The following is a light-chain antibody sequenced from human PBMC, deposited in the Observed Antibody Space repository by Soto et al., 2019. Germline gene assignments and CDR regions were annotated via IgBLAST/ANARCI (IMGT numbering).Light chain of an antibody. J-gene: IGKJ1*01. V-gene: IGKV3-20*01. Sequence: EIVLTQSPGTLSLSPGERATLSCRASQSVSSNYLAWYQQKPGQAPRPLIYGASSRATGIPDRFSGSGAGTDFTLTIXRLXXXXXXVYYCQQYGSSPWTFGQGTKVEIK. CDR3: QQYGSSPWT. CDR1: QSVSSNY. CDR2: GAS.